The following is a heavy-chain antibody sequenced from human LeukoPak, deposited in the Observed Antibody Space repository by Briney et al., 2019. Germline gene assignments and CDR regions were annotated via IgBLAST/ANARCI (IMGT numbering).Heavy chain of an antibody. J-gene: IGHJ5*02. D-gene: IGHD3-10*01. CDR3: ARDGGARGNWFDP. V-gene: IGHV3-33*01. CDR2: RWYDGSNK. CDR1: GFTFSSYG. Sequence: GRFLRLSCAASGFTFSSYGMHWVRQAPGKGLEWVAVRWYDGSNKYYADSVKGRFTISRDNYKNTLYLQMNSLRAEDTAVYYCARDGGARGNWFDPWGQGTLVTVSS.